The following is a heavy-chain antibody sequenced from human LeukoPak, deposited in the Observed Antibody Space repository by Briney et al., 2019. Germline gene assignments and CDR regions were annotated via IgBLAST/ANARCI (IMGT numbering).Heavy chain of an antibody. V-gene: IGHV3-30-3*01. Sequence: PGGSLRISCAASGLSFSSYAMHWVRQAPGKGLEWVAVISYDGTEKYYGDSVKGRFTISRDNSKNTLYLQMNSLRAEDTALYYCARDGHGVPLDYWGQGTLVTVSP. CDR1: GLSFSSYA. CDR3: ARDGHGVPLDY. D-gene: IGHD4-17*01. CDR2: ISYDGTEK. J-gene: IGHJ4*02.